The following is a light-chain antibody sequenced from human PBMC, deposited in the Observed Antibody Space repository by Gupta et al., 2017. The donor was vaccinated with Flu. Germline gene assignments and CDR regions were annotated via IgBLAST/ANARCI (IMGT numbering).Light chain of an antibody. V-gene: IGKV1-12*02. CDR3: QQADSVPYT. CDR2: AAS. J-gene: IGKJ2*01. CDR1: QGISGW. Sequence: DIKMTQSPSSVSASIGDRVTFTCRASQGISGWLAWYQQKPGKAPNLLIYAASSLQSGVPSRFSGSGSGTDFTLTISSLQPEDFATYYCQQADSVPYTFGQGTKLEI.